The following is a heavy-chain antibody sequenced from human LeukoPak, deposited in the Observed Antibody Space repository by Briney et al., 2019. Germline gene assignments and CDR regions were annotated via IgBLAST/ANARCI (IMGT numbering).Heavy chain of an antibody. CDR1: GFTLSDYA. Sequence: PGGSLRLSCVASGFTLSDYAMNWVRQAPGKGLEWVSTFKTKYHQVYYAESVRGRFTISTDNSRNTVFLRMNSLRADDTALYYCARSVPDYTRFDYWGQGALVTVSS. CDR3: ARSVPDYTRFDY. J-gene: IGHJ4*02. V-gene: IGHV3-23*05. D-gene: IGHD4-11*01. CDR2: FKTKYHQV.